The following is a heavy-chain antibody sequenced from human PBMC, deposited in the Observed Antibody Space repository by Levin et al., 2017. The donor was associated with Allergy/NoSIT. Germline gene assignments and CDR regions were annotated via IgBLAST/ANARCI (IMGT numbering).Heavy chain of an antibody. CDR3: ARAYSTSWFYYFDS. Sequence: ESLKISCAVYGESFTGYYWNWIRQPPGKGLEWIGEINHSGSTSYNPSLKSRVTISVDTSKNQFSLKLNSVTAADTAVYHCARAYSTSWFYYFDSWGQGTLVTVSS. J-gene: IGHJ4*02. V-gene: IGHV4-34*01. CDR2: INHSGST. CDR1: GESFTGYY. D-gene: IGHD6-13*01.